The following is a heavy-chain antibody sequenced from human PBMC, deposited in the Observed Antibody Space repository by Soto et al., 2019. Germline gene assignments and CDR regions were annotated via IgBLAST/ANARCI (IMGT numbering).Heavy chain of an antibody. D-gene: IGHD3-10*01. CDR3: ARGSHPRELLWFGALLPHHSLNYYGMDV. J-gene: IGHJ6*02. V-gene: IGHV1-18*01. CDR2: ISAYNGNT. Sequence: ASVKVSCKASGYTFTSYGISWVRQAPGQGLEWMGWISAYNGNTNYAQKLQGRVTMTTDTSTSTAYMELRSLRSDDTAVYYCARGSHPRELLWFGALLPHHSLNYYGMDVWGQGTTVTVSS. CDR1: GYTFTSYG.